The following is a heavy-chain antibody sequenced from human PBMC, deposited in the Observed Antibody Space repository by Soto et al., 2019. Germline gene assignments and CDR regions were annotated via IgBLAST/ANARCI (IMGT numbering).Heavy chain of an antibody. V-gene: IGHV3-23*01. CDR1: GFTFSRYA. CDR2: IGGNGGNI. CDR3: ASQDFRGSTGTT. D-gene: IGHD1-1*01. Sequence: EVQLLESGGGLVQPGGSLRLSCAASGFTFSRYAMGWVRQAPGKGLEWVSVIGGNGGNIHNADFVKGRFTISRDNSKNPLYLQMNSLRVEDTAVYICASQDFRGSTGTTWGQGTLVTVS. J-gene: IGHJ4*02.